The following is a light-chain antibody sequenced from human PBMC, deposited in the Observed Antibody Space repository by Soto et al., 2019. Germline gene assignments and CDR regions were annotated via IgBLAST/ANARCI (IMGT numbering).Light chain of an antibody. CDR3: QQYNNWPPTWT. CDR2: DAS. V-gene: IGKV3-15*01. Sequence: EIVMTQSPVTLSVSPGERATPSCRASQTIGSNLAWYQQKHGQPPRLLIYDASTRATDVPARFTGSGSATEFTLTISSLQSEDFALYHCQQYNNWPPTWTFGQGTKVDIK. CDR1: QTIGSN. J-gene: IGKJ1*01.